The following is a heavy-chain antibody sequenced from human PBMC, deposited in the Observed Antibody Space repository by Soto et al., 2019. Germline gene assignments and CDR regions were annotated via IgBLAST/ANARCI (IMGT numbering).Heavy chain of an antibody. Sequence: QVQLQESGPGLVKPSQTLSLTCTVSGGSISSGDYYWSWIRQPPGKGLEWIGYIYYSGSTYYNPSHKSRVTVSVDTSTNQFSLKLSSVTAADTAVYYCATTGYSSGWYGWNYYYGMDVWGQGTTVTVSS. D-gene: IGHD6-19*01. CDR3: ATTGYSSGWYGWNYYYGMDV. CDR2: IYYSGST. J-gene: IGHJ6*02. CDR1: GGSISSGDYY. V-gene: IGHV4-30-4*01.